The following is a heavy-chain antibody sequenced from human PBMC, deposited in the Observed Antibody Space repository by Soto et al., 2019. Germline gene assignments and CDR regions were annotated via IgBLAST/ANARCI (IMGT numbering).Heavy chain of an antibody. CDR1: GGTFSSYT. V-gene: IGHV1-69*02. J-gene: IGHJ5*02. CDR3: ARGVGSGSYYNQYNWFDP. Sequence: ASVKVSCKASGGTFSSYTISWVRQAPGQGLEWMGRILPILGIASYAQKVQGRVTMTTDTSTSTAYMELRSLRSDDTAVYYCARGVGSGSYYNQYNWFDPWGQGTLVTVSS. D-gene: IGHD3-10*01. CDR2: ILPILGIA.